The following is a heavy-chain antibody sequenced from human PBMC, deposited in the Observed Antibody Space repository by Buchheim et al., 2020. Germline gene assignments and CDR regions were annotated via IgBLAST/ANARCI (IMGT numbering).Heavy chain of an antibody. CDR1: GFTFNKNW. J-gene: IGHJ4*02. D-gene: IGHD3/OR15-3a*01. Sequence: EVQLVESGGGLVQPGGSLRLSCAASGFTFNKNWMSWFRQAPGKGLEWVANIKQDGTEKYYVDSVKGRFTISRDNAKNSLYLQMNSLRSEDTGVYHCVREIWPVPDYWGQGAL. V-gene: IGHV3-7*01. CDR2: IKQDGTEK. CDR3: VREIWPVPDY.